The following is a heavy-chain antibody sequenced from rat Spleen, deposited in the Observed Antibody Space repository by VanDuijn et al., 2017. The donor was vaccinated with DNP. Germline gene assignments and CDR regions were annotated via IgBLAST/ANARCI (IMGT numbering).Heavy chain of an antibody. Sequence: EVQLVESGGDLVQPGRSLKLSCAASGFTFSDYTMAWVRQAPKKGLEWVATIIYDGSSTYYGDSVKGRFTISRDNAKSTLYLQMNSLRSEDTATYFCARYSLRLRVWDYWGQGVMVTVSS. D-gene: IGHD1-7*01. V-gene: IGHV5-7*01. CDR2: IIYDGSST. CDR1: GFTFSDYT. J-gene: IGHJ2*01. CDR3: ARYSLRLRVWDY.